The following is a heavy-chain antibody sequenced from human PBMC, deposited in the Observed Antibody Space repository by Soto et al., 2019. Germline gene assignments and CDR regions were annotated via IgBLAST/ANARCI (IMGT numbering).Heavy chain of an antibody. CDR3: AKSRYYGSGSPNYYYYGMDV. CDR2: ISYDGSNK. CDR1: GFTFSSYG. V-gene: IGHV3-30*18. J-gene: IGHJ6*02. Sequence: GGSLRLSCAASGFTFSSYGMHWVRQAPGKGLEWVAVISYDGSNKYYADSVKGRFTISRDNSKNTLYLQMNSLRAEDTAVYYCAKSRYYGSGSPNYYYYGMDVWGQGTTVTVSS. D-gene: IGHD3-10*01.